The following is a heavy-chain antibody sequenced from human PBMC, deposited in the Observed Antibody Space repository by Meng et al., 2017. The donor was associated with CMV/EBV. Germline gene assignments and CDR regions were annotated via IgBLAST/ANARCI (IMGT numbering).Heavy chain of an antibody. CDR3: ARDRGASVVAAARGYFYYGMDV. CDR2: ISYGGINI. D-gene: IGHD2-15*01. V-gene: IGHV3-30*16. CDR1: GFTLTNIA. Sequence: GESLKTPCSASGFTLTNIAVHRVRQAPGKGLEWVAVISYGGINIYHADPLRGRFPISRDNSKNTVYLQMNSLRADDTAVYYCARDRGASVVAAARGYFYYGMDVWGQGTTVTVSS. J-gene: IGHJ6*02.